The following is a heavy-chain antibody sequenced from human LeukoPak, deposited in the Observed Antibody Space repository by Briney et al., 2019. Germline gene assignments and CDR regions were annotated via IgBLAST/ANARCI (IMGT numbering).Heavy chain of an antibody. CDR3: ARDRDPHYYYYYGMDV. J-gene: IGHJ6*02. V-gene: IGHV4-39*07. Sequence: PSETLSLTCTVSGGSISSSSYYWGWIRQPPGKGLEWIGSIYYSGSTYYNPSLKSRVTISVDTSKNQFSLKLSSVTAADTAVYYCARDRDPHYYYYYGMDVWGQGTTVTVSS. CDR1: GGSISSSSYY. CDR2: IYYSGST. D-gene: IGHD3-10*01.